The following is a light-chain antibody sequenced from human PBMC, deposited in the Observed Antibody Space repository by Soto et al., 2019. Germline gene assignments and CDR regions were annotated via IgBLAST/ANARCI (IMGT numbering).Light chain of an antibody. CDR1: SSNIGAGYD. CDR2: ANI. Sequence: QAVVTQPPSVSGAPGQRVTISCTGSSSNIGAGYDVHWYQHLPGTAPKLLIYANINRPSGVPDRFSGSNSGTSASLAITGLQAEDEADYFCQSYDSRLTAYVFGTGTKLTVL. CDR3: QSYDSRLTAYV. V-gene: IGLV1-40*01. J-gene: IGLJ1*01.